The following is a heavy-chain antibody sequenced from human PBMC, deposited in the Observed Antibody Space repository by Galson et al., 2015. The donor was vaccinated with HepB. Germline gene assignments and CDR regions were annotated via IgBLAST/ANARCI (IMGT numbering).Heavy chain of an antibody. V-gene: IGHV3-11*06. CDR2: ISGNSNYI. J-gene: IGHJ4*02. Sequence: SLRLSCAVSGFDFSDYYMSWIRQAPGKGLEWTAYISGNSNYISYGDFVKGRFTISRDNAKNSLYLHLNSLRVEDTAVYYCARSHKGYYYDSGQFDFWGQGTLVAVSS. D-gene: IGHD3-22*01. CDR3: ARSHKGYYYDSGQFDF. CDR1: GFDFSDYY.